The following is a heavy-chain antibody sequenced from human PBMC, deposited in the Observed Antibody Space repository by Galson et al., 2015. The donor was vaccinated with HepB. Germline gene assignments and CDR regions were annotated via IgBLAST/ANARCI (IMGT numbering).Heavy chain of an antibody. CDR3: ARHPLYCSSTSCYPPGGGAFDI. CDR1: GYSFTSYW. CDR2: IDPSDSYT. J-gene: IGHJ3*02. D-gene: IGHD2-2*01. Sequence: QSGAEVKKPGESLRISCKGFGYSFTSYWISWVRQMPGKGLEWMGRIDPSDSYTNYSPSFQGHVTISADKSISTAYLQWSSLKASDTAMYYCARHPLYCSSTSCYPPGGGAFDIWGQGTMVTVSS. V-gene: IGHV5-10-1*01.